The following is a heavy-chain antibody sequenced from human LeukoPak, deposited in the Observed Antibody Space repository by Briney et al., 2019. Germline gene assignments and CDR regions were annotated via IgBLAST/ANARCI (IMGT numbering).Heavy chain of an antibody. Sequence: PGGSLRLSCAASGFTFSSYAMSWVRQAPGKGLEWVSTITGSGGSTYSADSVKGRFTISRDNSKNTLYLQMNSLRPEDTAVYYCAKGRGSSNQYHLEYWGQGTLVTVSS. CDR3: AKGRGSSNQYHLEY. CDR1: GFTFSSYA. V-gene: IGHV3-23*01. CDR2: ITGSGGST. D-gene: IGHD2-2*01. J-gene: IGHJ4*02.